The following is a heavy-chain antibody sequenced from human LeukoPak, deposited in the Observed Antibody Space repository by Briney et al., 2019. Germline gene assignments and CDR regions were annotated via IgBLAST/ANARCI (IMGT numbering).Heavy chain of an antibody. CDR3: ARHGENSSSWYEDWFDP. J-gene: IGHJ5*02. CDR1: GGSISSYY. CDR2: IYYSGST. V-gene: IGHV4-59*08. Sequence: SETLSLTCTVSGGSISSYYWSWIRQPPGKGLEWIGYIYYSGSTNYNPSLKSQVTISVDTSKNQFSLKLSSVTAADTAVYYCARHGENSSSWYEDWFDPWGQGTLVTVSS. D-gene: IGHD6-13*01.